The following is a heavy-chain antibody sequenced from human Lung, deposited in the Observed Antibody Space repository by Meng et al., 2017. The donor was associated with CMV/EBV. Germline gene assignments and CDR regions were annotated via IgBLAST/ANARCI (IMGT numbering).Heavy chain of an antibody. Sequence: VLLIQAGAEVKKPGSSVKVSCKASGGTFSSYTISWVRQAPGQGLEWMGRIIPILGIANYAQKFQGRVTITADKSTSTAYMELSSLRSEDTAVYYCASSSFGAVIISPLGYWGQGTLVTVSS. D-gene: IGHD3-3*01. J-gene: IGHJ4*02. CDR3: ASSSFGAVIISPLGY. V-gene: IGHV1-69*02. CDR2: IIPILGIA. CDR1: GGTFSSYT.